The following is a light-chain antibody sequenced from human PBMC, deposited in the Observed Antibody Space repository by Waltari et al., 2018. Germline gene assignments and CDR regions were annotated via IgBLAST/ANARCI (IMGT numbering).Light chain of an antibody. CDR2: GRS. Sequence: QSVLTQPPSVSGAPGQRVTISCTGRGSNIGAGYDVHWYQQLPRAAPKLHIYGRSTGPLRVPGRFFGSTSGTSASLAITGLQAEDEVDYYCQSYDTSLSVVCGGGTKLTVL. CDR3: QSYDTSLSVV. J-gene: IGLJ3*02. CDR1: GSNIGAGYD. V-gene: IGLV1-40*01.